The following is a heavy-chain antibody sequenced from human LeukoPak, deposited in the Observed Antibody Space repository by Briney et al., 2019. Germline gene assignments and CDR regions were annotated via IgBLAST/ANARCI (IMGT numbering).Heavy chain of an antibody. V-gene: IGHV3-23*01. D-gene: IGHD3-10*01. CDR2: ISGSGGST. CDR1: GFTFSSYG. Sequence: GGSLRLSCAASGFTFSSYGMSWVRQAPGKGLEWVSAISGSGGSTYYADSVKGRFTISRDNAKNSLYLQMNSLRAEDTAVYYCAKDLHYGSADYWGQGTLVTVSS. CDR3: AKDLHYGSADY. J-gene: IGHJ4*02.